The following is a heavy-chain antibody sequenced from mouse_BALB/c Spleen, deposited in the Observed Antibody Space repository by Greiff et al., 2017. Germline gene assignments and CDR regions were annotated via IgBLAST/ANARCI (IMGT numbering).Heavy chain of an antibody. CDR2: IDPENGDT. CDR1: GFNIKDYY. J-gene: IGHJ3*01. CDR3: NAPYYYGSRQAWFAY. D-gene: IGHD1-1*01. V-gene: IGHV14-4*02. Sequence: EVQLQQSGAELVRSGASVKLSCTASGFNIKDYYMHWVKQRPEQGLEWIGWIDPENGDTEYAPKFQGKATMTADTSSNTAYLQLSSLTSEDTAVYYCNAPYYYGSRQAWFAYWGQGTLVTVSA.